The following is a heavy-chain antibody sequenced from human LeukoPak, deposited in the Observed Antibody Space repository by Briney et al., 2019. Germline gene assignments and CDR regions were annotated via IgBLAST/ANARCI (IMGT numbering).Heavy chain of an antibody. V-gene: IGHV4-61*02. J-gene: IGHJ4*02. CDR2: IYTSGST. CDR1: GGSISSGSYY. Sequence: SETLSLXCTVSGGSISSGSYYWSWIRQPAGKGLEWIGRIYTSGSTNYNPSLKSRVTISVDTSKNQFSLKLGSVTAADTAVYYCARVVDGYNRNPGFSYFDYWGQGTLVTVSS. CDR3: ARVVDGYNRNPGFSYFDY. D-gene: IGHD5-24*01.